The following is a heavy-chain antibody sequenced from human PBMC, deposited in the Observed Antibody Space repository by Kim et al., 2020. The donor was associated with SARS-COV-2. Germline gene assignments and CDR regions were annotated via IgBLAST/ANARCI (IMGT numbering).Heavy chain of an antibody. CDR1: GVSLSNYW. V-gene: IGHV3-74*01. CDR2: IGSEGDGE. D-gene: IGHD1-26*01. CDR3: ARGRGGARPDY. J-gene: IGHJ4*02. Sequence: GGSLRLSCEVAGVSLSNYWIHWVRQRPGKGLEWVSRIGSEGDGEVVNYGASVKGRFTISRDHAKSTVYLQMNSLRVEDTALYSCARGRGGARPDYGGQGPLVPVSS.